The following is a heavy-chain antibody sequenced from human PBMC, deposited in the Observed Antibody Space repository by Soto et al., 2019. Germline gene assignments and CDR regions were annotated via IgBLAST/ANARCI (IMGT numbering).Heavy chain of an antibody. CDR3: ASAKVWAGDYYYGMDV. CDR2: INHSGST. V-gene: IGHV4-34*01. D-gene: IGHD1-26*01. J-gene: IGHJ6*02. Sequence: SETLSLTCAVDGGSFSTYYWSWIRQPPGKGLEWIGEINHSGSTNYNPPLKSRVTISVDTSKNQFSLKLSSVTAADTAVYYCASAKVWAGDYYYGMDVWGQGTTVTVSS. CDR1: GGSFSTYY.